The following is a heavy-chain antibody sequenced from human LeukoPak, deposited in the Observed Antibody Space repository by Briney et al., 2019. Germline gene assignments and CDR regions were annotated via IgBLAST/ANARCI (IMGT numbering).Heavy chain of an antibody. V-gene: IGHV1-8*01. D-gene: IGHD2-15*01. J-gene: IGHJ6*03. CDR1: GYTFTSYD. Sequence: ASVKVSCKASGYTFTSYDINWVRQATGQGLEWMGWMNPNSGNTGYAQKFQGRVTMTRNTSISTAYMELSSLRSEDTAVYYCAILRGYCSGGSCYPYYYYYMDVWGKGTTVTISS. CDR3: AILRGYCSGGSCYPYYYYYMDV. CDR2: MNPNSGNT.